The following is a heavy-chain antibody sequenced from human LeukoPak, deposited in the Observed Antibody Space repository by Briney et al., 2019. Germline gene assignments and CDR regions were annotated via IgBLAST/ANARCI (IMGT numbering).Heavy chain of an antibody. V-gene: IGHV3-53*01. CDR2: IYSGGST. CDR3: VRERHYDILTGYYSYYGY. Sequence: GRSLRLSCAASGFTVSSNYMSWVRQAPGKGLEWVSVIYSGGSTYYADSVKGRFTISRDNSKNTLYLQMNSLRAEDTAVYYCVRERHYDILTGYYSYYGYWGQGTLVTVSS. D-gene: IGHD3-9*01. CDR1: GFTVSSNY. J-gene: IGHJ4*02.